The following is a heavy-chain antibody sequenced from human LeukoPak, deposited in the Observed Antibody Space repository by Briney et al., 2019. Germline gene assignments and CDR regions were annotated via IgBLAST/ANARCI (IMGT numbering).Heavy chain of an antibody. J-gene: IGHJ2*01. D-gene: IGHD6-19*01. Sequence: GGSLRLSCAASGFTFSSYWMHWVRQAPGKGLEWVSAISGSGGSTYYADSVKGRFTISRDNSKNTLYLQMNSLRAEDTAVYYCAKVGWSGSSGPRRYFDLWGRGTLVTVSS. CDR1: GFTFSSYW. CDR2: ISGSGGST. V-gene: IGHV3-23*01. CDR3: AKVGWSGSSGPRRYFDL.